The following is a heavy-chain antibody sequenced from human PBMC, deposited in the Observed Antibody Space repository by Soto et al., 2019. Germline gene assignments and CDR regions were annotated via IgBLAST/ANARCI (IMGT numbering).Heavy chain of an antibody. CDR1: GFTFTRYS. Sequence: PVGSLRLSCAASGFTFTRYSMNWVRQAPGKGLEWVSSISSTTNYIYYGDSMKGRFTISRDNAKNSLYLEMNSLRAEDTAVYYCERESEDLTSKFDYWGQGTLVTVSS. CDR3: ERESEDLTSKFDY. J-gene: IGHJ4*02. CDR2: ISSTTNYI. V-gene: IGHV3-21*06.